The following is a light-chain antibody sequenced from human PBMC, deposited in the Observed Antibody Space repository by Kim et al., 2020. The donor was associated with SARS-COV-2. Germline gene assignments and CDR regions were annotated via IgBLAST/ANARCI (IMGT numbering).Light chain of an antibody. CDR3: QVCDSYSARV. V-gene: IGLV3-21*01. CDR1: NIGSKT. Sequence: SYELTQPPSASVAPGKTATISCDGNNIGSKTVHWYQQKPSQAPVLVIYYDNDRPSGIPERFSGSNSGDTATLTISRVEAGDEADYYCQVCDSYSARVFGGGTQLTFL. J-gene: IGLJ3*02. CDR2: YDN.